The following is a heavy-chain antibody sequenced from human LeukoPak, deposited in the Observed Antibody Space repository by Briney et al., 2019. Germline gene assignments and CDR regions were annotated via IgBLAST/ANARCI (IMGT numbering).Heavy chain of an antibody. Sequence: ASVKVSCKASGYTFTGYYIHWVRQAPGQGLEWMGWINPNSGGTNYAQKFQGRVTKTRDTSISTAYMELSRLRSDDTAVYYCATEKAAAGTTAYYYMDVWGKGTTVTVSS. J-gene: IGHJ6*03. CDR3: ATEKAAAGTTAYYYMDV. V-gene: IGHV1-2*02. CDR2: INPNSGGT. D-gene: IGHD6-13*01. CDR1: GYTFTGYY.